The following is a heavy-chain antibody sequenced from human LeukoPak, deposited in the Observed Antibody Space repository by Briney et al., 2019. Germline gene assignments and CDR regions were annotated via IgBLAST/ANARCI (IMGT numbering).Heavy chain of an antibody. CDR3: AIPTSGYSSSWYPGGDY. Sequence: VASVKVSCKASGYTFTSYDINWVRQATGQGLEWMGWMNPNSGNTGYAQKFQGRVTMTRNTSISTAYMELSSLRSEDTAVYYCAIPTSGYSSSWYPGGDYWGQGTLVTVSS. J-gene: IGHJ4*02. CDR2: MNPNSGNT. D-gene: IGHD6-13*01. CDR1: GYTFTSYD. V-gene: IGHV1-8*01.